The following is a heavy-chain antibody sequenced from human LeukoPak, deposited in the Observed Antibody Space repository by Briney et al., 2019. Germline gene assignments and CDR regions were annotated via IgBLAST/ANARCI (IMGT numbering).Heavy chain of an antibody. V-gene: IGHV4-31*03. CDR1: GGSISSDTYY. J-gene: IGHJ4*02. D-gene: IGHD6-6*01. Sequence: SETLSLTCTVSGGSISSDTYYWSRIRQHPGKGLEWIGYIYYSGSTYYNPSLKSRVTISVDTSKNQFSLKLSSVTAADTAVYYCARTSIATRHFDYWGQGTLVTVSS. CDR2: IYYSGST. CDR3: ARTSIATRHFDY.